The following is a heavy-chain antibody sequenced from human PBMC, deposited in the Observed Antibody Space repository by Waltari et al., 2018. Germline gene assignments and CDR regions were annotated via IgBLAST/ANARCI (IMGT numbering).Heavy chain of an antibody. V-gene: IGHV3-30*15. CDR3: AREIGYSGALDY. Sequence: QVQLVESGGGVVQPGRSLRLSCAASGFTVSNYAMQWVRQAPGKGLDWVAVVSSDGSITYYAESVKGRFTISRDNSKNTVYLQMSSLRAEDTGIYYCAREIGYSGALDYWGLGDLVTVSS. CDR1: GFTVSNYA. CDR2: VSSDGSIT. D-gene: IGHD2-15*01. J-gene: IGHJ4*02.